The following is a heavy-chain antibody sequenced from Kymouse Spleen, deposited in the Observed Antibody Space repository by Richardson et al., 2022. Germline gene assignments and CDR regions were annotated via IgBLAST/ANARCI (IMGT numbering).Heavy chain of an antibody. Sequence: EVQLVQSGAEVKKPGESLKISCKGSGYSFTSYWIGWVRQMPGKGLEWMGIIYPGDSDTRYSPSFQGQVTISADKSISTAYLQWSSLKASDTAMYYCARRSYGSGSYGHYYYYGMDVWGQGTTVTVSS. CDR3: ARRSYGSGSYGHYYYYGMDV. CDR2: IYPGDSDT. V-gene: IGHV5-51*01. D-gene: IGHD3-10*01. CDR1: GYSFTSYW. J-gene: IGHJ6*02.